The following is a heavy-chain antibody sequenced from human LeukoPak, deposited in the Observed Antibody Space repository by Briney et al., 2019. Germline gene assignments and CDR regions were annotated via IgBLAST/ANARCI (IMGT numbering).Heavy chain of an antibody. J-gene: IGHJ6*02. Sequence: GGSLRLSCAASGFTFSSYSMNWVRQAPGKGLEWVSSISSSSSYIYYADSVKGRVTISRDNAKNSLYLQMNSLRAEDTAVYYCARNKVGAIDYYYYGMDVWGQGTTVTVSS. CDR1: GFTFSSYS. CDR3: ARNKVGAIDYYYYGMDV. V-gene: IGHV3-21*01. CDR2: ISSSSSYI. D-gene: IGHD1-26*01.